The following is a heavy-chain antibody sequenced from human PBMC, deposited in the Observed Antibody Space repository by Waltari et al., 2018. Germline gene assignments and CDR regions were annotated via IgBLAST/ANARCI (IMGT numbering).Heavy chain of an antibody. CDR2: FDPEDGET. CDR3: ATVFLNRVVIAYDY. J-gene: IGHJ4*02. CDR1: GSTLTDLS. Sequence: QVQLVQSGAEVKKPGASVKVPCQVSGSTLTDLSMHWVRQAPGKGLEWMGGFDPEDGETIYAQKFQGRVTMTEDTSTDTAYMELSSLRSEDTAVYYCATVFLNRVVIAYDYWGQGTLVTVSS. V-gene: IGHV1-24*01. D-gene: IGHD2-21*01.